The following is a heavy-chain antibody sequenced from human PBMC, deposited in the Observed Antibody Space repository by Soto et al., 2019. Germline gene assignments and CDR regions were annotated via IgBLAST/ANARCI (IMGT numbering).Heavy chain of an antibody. V-gene: IGHV3-30-3*01. CDR2: ISYDGSNK. CDR1: GFTFSNNA. CDR3: ARGTTTSAFSAMDG. J-gene: IGHJ6*02. D-gene: IGHD1-1*01. Sequence: QVQLVESGGGVVQPGRSLRLSCAASGFTFSNNAMDWVRQAPGKGLEWVAVISYDGSNKYIAESVKGRFTISRDNSKNTLFLQMNSLRAEDTAVYDCARGTTTSAFSAMDGWGQGTTVTVSS.